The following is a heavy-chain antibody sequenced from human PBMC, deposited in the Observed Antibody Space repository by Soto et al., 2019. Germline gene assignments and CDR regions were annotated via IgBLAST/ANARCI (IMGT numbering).Heavy chain of an antibody. CDR1: GGSVSSSTYY. CDR3: ARTRTVAYYYGMDV. J-gene: IGHJ6*02. V-gene: IGHV4-39*01. Sequence: PETRSLTCTVSGGSVSSSTYYWGWIRQPPGRGLEWIGSIYYSRNSGSTYYNPSLKSRVTVSVDTSKNQFSLKLSSVTAADTAVYFCARTRTVAYYYGMDVWGQGTTVT. CDR2: IYYSRNSGST. D-gene: IGHD4-4*01.